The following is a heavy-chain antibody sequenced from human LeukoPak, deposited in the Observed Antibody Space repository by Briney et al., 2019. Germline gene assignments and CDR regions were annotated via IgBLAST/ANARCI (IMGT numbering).Heavy chain of an antibody. V-gene: IGHV1-69*13. Sequence: ALVKVSCKASGGTFSSYAISWVRQAPGQGLEWMGGIIPIFGTANYAQKFQGRVTITADESTSTAYMELSSLRSEDTAVYYCARGPLELRADDAFDIWGQGTMVTVSS. CDR3: ARGPLELRADDAFDI. CDR2: IIPIFGTA. J-gene: IGHJ3*02. CDR1: GGTFSSYA. D-gene: IGHD1-7*01.